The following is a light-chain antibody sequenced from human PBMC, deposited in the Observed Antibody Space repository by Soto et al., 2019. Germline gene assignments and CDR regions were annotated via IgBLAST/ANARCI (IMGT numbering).Light chain of an antibody. CDR2: GNS. J-gene: IGLJ2*01. CDR1: SSNIGAGYD. Sequence: QSVLTQPPSVSGAPGQRVTIACTGSSSNIGAGYDVHWYQQLPGTAPKLLIYGNSTRPSGVPDRFSGSKSGTSASLAITGRQAEDEADYYCQSYDSSLREVFGGGTQLTVL. V-gene: IGLV1-40*01. CDR3: QSYDSSLREV.